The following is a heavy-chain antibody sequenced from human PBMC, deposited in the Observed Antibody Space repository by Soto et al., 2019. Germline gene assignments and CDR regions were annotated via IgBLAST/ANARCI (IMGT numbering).Heavy chain of an antibody. CDR3: ARDDSLRWPHFYYYYYGMDV. V-gene: IGHV3-30-3*01. D-gene: IGHD4-17*01. Sequence: QPGGSLRLSCAASGFTFSSYAMHWVRQAPGKGLEWVAVISYDGSNKYYADSVKGRFTISRDNSKNTLYLQMNSLRAEDTAVYYCARDDSLRWPHFYYYYYGMDVWGQGTTVTVSS. CDR2: ISYDGSNK. CDR1: GFTFSSYA. J-gene: IGHJ6*02.